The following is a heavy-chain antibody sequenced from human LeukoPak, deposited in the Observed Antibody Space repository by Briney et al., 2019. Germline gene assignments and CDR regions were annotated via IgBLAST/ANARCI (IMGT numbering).Heavy chain of an antibody. J-gene: IGHJ6*03. D-gene: IGHD6-13*01. Sequence: PGGSLRLSCAASGFTFNKHWMNWVRQAPGKGLEWVSYISSSGSTIYYADSVKGRFTISRDNAKNSVYLQMTSLRAEDTALYYCAKDATAVPGTVYMDVWGKGTTVTISS. CDR3: AKDATAVPGTVYMDV. CDR1: GFTFNKHW. V-gene: IGHV3-48*03. CDR2: ISSSGSTI.